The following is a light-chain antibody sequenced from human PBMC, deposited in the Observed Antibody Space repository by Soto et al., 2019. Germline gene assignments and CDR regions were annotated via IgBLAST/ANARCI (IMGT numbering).Light chain of an antibody. CDR1: QSVFYSSNNKNY. V-gene: IGKV4-1*01. J-gene: IGKJ5*01. Sequence: DIVMTQSPDSLAVSLGERATINCKSSQSVFYSSNNKNYLAWYQHKPGHPPKLLIYWASNRESGVPDRFSGSGXEXXXXXXIXXXXAXDVAVYYCQQYYTTPGTFGQGTRLEIK. CDR3: QQYYTTPGT. CDR2: WAS.